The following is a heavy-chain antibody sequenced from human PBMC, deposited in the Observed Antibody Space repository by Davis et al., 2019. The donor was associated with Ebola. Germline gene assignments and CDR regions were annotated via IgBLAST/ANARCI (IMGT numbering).Heavy chain of an antibody. CDR2: ISSSSSYI. D-gene: IGHD2-2*01. J-gene: IGHJ4*02. V-gene: IGHV3-21*01. CDR1: GFTFSSYS. CDR3: ARELGHCSSTSCYSDYFDY. Sequence: PGGSLRLSCAASGFTFSSYSMNWVRQAPGKGLEWVSSISSSSSYIYYADSVKGRFTISRDNAKNSLYLQMNSLRAEDTAVYYCARELGHCSSTSCYSDYFDYWGQGTLVTVSS.